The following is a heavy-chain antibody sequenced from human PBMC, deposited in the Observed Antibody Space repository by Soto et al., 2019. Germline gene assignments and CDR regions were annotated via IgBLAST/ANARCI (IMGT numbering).Heavy chain of an antibody. CDR3: ARGPLVVLNYFES. CDR2: IFPLTDIP. D-gene: IGHD3-3*02. V-gene: IGHV1-69*02. Sequence: QVQLVQSGTEVKKPGSSVKVSCKASGGTFRNYPINWVRQAPGQGLEWMGSIFPLTDIPDYAQNFQARLTLSTDEXTSTGYMELSSLTSDDTAMYFCARGPLVVLNYFESWGQGTLVTVSS. J-gene: IGHJ4*02. CDR1: GGTFRNYP.